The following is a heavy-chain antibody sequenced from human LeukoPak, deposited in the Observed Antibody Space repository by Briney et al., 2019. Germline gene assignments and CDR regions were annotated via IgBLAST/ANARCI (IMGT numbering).Heavy chain of an antibody. D-gene: IGHD2-8*01. V-gene: IGHV1-2*02. CDR3: ARASPPYLDFDY. J-gene: IGHJ4*02. Sequence: ASVKVSCKASGYTFTGYYMHWVRQAPGQGLEWMGWINPNSGGTNYAQKFQGRVTITRNTSISTAYMELSSLRSEDTAVYYCARASPPYLDFDYWGQGTLVTVSS. CDR2: INPNSGGT. CDR1: GYTFTGYY.